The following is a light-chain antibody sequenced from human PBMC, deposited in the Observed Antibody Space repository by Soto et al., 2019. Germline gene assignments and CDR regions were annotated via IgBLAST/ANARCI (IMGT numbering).Light chain of an antibody. CDR3: SSSTSSSTVV. CDR2: DVS. CDR1: SSDVGGYNY. Sequence: QSALTQPASVSGSPGQSITISCTGTSSDVGGYNYVSWYQQHPGKAPKLMIYDVSNRPSGVSNRFSGSKSGNTASLTISGLQAEDEADYYCSSSTSSSTVVFGGGTKLTFL. J-gene: IGLJ2*01. V-gene: IGLV2-14*01.